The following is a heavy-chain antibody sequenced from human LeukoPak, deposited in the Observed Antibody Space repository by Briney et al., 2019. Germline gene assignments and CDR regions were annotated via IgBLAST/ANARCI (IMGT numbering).Heavy chain of an antibody. V-gene: IGHV3-30*18. CDR1: GFTFSSYG. CDR2: ISYDGSNK. J-gene: IGHJ6*02. D-gene: IGHD2-21*01. CDR3: AKEMLLSYYYYGMDV. Sequence: PGGSLRLSCAASGFTFSSYGMHWVRQAPGKGLEWVAVISYDGSNKYYVDSVKGRFTISRDNSKNTLYLQMNSLRAEDTAVYYCAKEMLLSYYYYGMDVWGQGTTVTVSS.